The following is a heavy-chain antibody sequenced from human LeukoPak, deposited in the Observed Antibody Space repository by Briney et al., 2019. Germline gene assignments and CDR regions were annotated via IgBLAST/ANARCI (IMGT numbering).Heavy chain of an antibody. V-gene: IGHV4-34*01. D-gene: IGHD6-19*01. CDR3: ARLYVRPSGWPGYHYYYFDV. CDR2: IDHRGST. J-gene: IGHJ6*03. Sequence: SETLSLTCAVYGGSFSGSYWSWIRQPPGRGLEWIGEIDHRGSTKYNPSLTSRITISLDTSKNQFSLRLSSLTAADTAVYYCARLYVRPSGWPGYHYYYFDVWGKGTTVTVS. CDR1: GGSFSGSY.